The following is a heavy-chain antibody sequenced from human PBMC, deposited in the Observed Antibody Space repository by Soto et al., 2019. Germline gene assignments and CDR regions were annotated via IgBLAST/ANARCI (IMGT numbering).Heavy chain of an antibody. CDR3: ARQPRITIFGVAPDAFDI. V-gene: IGHV4-59*01. Sequence: SETLSLTCTFSGGSIXSYYWSLIRQPPGKGLEWIGYIYYSGSTNYNPSLKSRVTISVDTSKNQFSLKLSSVTAADTAVYYCARQPRITIFGVAPDAFDIWGQGTMVTVSS. J-gene: IGHJ3*02. CDR1: GGSIXSYY. CDR2: IYYSGST. D-gene: IGHD3-3*01.